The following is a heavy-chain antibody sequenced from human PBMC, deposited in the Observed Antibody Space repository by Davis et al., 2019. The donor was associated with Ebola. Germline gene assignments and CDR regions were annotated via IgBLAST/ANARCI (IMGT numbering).Heavy chain of an antibody. CDR3: ARSSNWFDP. Sequence: ASVKVSCKASGGTFSSYAINWVRQATGQGLEWMGWMNPNSGNTGYAQKFQGRVTMTRNTSISTAYMELSSLRSEDTAVYYCARSSNWFDPWGQGTLVTVSS. J-gene: IGHJ5*02. CDR2: MNPNSGNT. CDR1: GGTFSSYA. V-gene: IGHV1-8*02.